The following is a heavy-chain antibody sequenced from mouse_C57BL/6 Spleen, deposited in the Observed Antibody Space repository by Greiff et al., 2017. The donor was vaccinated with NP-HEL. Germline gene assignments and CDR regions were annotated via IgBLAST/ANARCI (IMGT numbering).Heavy chain of an antibody. J-gene: IGHJ4*01. CDR2: IYPGDGDT. D-gene: IGHD2-5*01. CDR3: ARAYYSNLGYAMDY. V-gene: IGHV1-80*01. CDR1: GYAFSSYW. Sequence: VQLQQSGAELVKPGASVKISCKASGYAFSSYWMNWVKQRPGKGLEWIGQIYPGDGDTNYNGKFEGKATLTADKSSSTAYMQLSSLTSEDSAVYFCARAYYSNLGYAMDYWGQGTSVTVSS.